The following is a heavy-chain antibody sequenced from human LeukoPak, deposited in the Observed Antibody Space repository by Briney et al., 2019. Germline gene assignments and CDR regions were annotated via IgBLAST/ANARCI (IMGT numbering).Heavy chain of an antibody. CDR3: ARGMEFGELSLDY. V-gene: IGHV4-61*02. CDR1: GDSISSSSSY. CDR2: IYTSGST. J-gene: IGHJ4*02. Sequence: SETLSLTCIVSGDSISSSSSYWSWIRQPAGKGLEWIGRIYTSGSTNYNPSLKSRVTMSVDTSKNQFSLKLSSVTAADTAVYYCARGMEFGELSLDYWGQGTLVTVSS. D-gene: IGHD3-10*01.